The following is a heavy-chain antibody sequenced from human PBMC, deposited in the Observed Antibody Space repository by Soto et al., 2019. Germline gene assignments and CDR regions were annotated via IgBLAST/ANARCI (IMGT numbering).Heavy chain of an antibody. D-gene: IGHD2-8*01. CDR1: GGPISNHC. J-gene: IGHJ4*02. CDR3: ATNLYPRNAFHS. Sequence: SETLSLTCTVSGGPISNHCWTWMRQPPGKGLEWIGCIYYSGSANYNPSLKSRVTISIDRSKNQFSLRLSSVTAADTAVYFCATNLYPRNAFHSWGQGSLVTVSS. CDR2: IYYSGSA. V-gene: IGHV4-59*11.